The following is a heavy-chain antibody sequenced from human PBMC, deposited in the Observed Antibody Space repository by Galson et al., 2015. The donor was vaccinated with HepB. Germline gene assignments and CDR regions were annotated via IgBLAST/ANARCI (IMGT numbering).Heavy chain of an antibody. CDR3: AATYYYDSSGYSYVNDAFDI. Sequence: SVKVSCKASGFSFTNSAVQWVRQARGQRLEWIGWIVVGSGNTNYAQKFQERVTITRDMSASTAYMELSSLRSEDTAVYYCAATYYYDSSGYSYVNDAFDIWGQGTMATVSS. V-gene: IGHV1-58*01. J-gene: IGHJ3*02. CDR2: IVVGSGNT. D-gene: IGHD3-22*01. CDR1: GFSFTNSA.